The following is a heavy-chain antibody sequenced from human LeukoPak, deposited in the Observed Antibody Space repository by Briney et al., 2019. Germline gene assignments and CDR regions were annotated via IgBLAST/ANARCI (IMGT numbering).Heavy chain of an antibody. Sequence: GGSLRLSCAASGFTFSRYSMNWVRQAPGKGLEWVSSISSSSSYIYYADSVKGRFTISRDNAKNSLYLQMNSLRAEDTAVYYCARGTYCSGGSCYSFDYWGQGTLVTVSS. V-gene: IGHV3-21*01. CDR2: ISSSSSYI. D-gene: IGHD2-15*01. CDR1: GFTFSRYS. J-gene: IGHJ4*02. CDR3: ARGTYCSGGSCYSFDY.